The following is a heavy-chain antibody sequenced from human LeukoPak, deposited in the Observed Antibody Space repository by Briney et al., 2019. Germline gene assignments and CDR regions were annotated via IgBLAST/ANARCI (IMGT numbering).Heavy chain of an antibody. Sequence: GGSLRLSCAVSGFTFSSYWMHWVRQAPGKGPVWVSRIDTDGTDTAYADSVKGRFTISRDNAKNTLYLQMNSLRAEDTAVYYCARPRAYDSRDLDYWGQGALVTVSS. CDR2: IDTDGTDT. J-gene: IGHJ4*02. D-gene: IGHD3-16*01. CDR3: ARPRAYDSRDLDY. V-gene: IGHV3-74*01. CDR1: GFTFSSYW.